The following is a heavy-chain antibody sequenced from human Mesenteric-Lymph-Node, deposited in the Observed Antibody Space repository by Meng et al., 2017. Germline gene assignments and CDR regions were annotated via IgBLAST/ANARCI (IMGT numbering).Heavy chain of an antibody. CDR1: GGSISSYY. CDR3: ARGLKVGARPFRD. CDR2: INHIGSA. Sequence: SETLSLTCTASGGSISSYYCSWIRQPPGKGLEWIGEINHIGSANYNASLKSRVTISLDTSKNQFSLNLNSVTAADTAVYYCARGLKVGARPFRDWGQGTLVTVSS. J-gene: IGHJ4*02. V-gene: IGHV4-34*01. D-gene: IGHD1-26*01.